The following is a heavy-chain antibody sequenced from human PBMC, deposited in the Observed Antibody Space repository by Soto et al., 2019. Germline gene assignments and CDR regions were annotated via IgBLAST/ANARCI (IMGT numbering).Heavy chain of an antibody. Sequence: TSETLSLTCAVYGGSFSGYYWSWIRQPPGKGLEWIGEINHSGSTNYNPSLKSRVTISVDTSKNQFSLKLSSVTVADTAVYYCARHGRDDSRGFYSWFDPWGQGTLVTVSS. CDR3: ARHGRDDSRGFYSWFDP. V-gene: IGHV4-34*01. CDR2: INHSGST. J-gene: IGHJ5*02. D-gene: IGHD3-22*01. CDR1: GGSFSGYY.